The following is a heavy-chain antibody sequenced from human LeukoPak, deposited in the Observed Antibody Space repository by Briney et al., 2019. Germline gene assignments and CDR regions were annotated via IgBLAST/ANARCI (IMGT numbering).Heavy chain of an antibody. V-gene: IGHV4-34*01. CDR1: GGSFSSYC. Sequence: PSETLSLTCAVYGGSFSSYCWSWIRQPPGKGLEWIWSINRSGSTNYNPSLKSRVTISVDTSKYQFSPKMSSVTAADTAVYYCARGPGEEVAARLGYYYMDVWGKGTTVTASS. CDR3: ARGPGEEVAARLGYYYMDV. J-gene: IGHJ6*03. CDR2: INRSGST. D-gene: IGHD6-6*01.